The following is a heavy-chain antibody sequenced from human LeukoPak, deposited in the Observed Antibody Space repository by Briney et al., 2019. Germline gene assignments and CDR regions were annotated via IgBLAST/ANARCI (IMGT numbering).Heavy chain of an antibody. CDR2: IYYSGST. J-gene: IGHJ4*02. CDR1: GGSISRGDYY. Sequence: PSETLSLTCTVSGGSISRGDYYWGWIRQPPGKGLEYIGSIYYSGSTYYNPSLKSRVTISVDTSKDQFSLRLSSVTAADTAVYYCARHSGRLLFYFDYWGQGTLVTVSS. D-gene: IGHD1-26*01. CDR3: ARHSGRLLFYFDY. V-gene: IGHV4-39*01.